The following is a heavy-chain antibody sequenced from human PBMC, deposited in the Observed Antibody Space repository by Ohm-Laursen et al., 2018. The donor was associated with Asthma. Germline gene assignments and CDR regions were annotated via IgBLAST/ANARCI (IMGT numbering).Heavy chain of an antibody. J-gene: IGHJ4*02. CDR2: IHYSGTT. D-gene: IGHD3-10*01. Sequence: TLSLTCTVSGGAISSGHYYWTWIPQRPGTGLEWIGNIHYSGTTIYTPSLESRLTISLDTSKNQFSLNLSSVTAADTALYFCARDGRLRGSFDYWGQGNLVTVSS. CDR1: GGAISSGHYY. V-gene: IGHV4-31*03. CDR3: ARDGRLRGSFDY.